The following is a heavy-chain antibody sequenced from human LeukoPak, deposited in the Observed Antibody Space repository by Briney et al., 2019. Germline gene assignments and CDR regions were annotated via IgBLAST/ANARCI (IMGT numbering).Heavy chain of an antibody. J-gene: IGHJ4*02. CDR1: GFTFSSYW. CDR3: VRAHYGFYDY. Sequence: PGGSLRLSCAASGFTFSSYWMHWVRQAPGKGLVWVSRINSDGSSTDYADSVKGRFTISRDNAKNTLYLQMNSLRAEDTALYYCVRAHYGFYDYWGQGTLVTVSS. V-gene: IGHV3-74*01. CDR2: INSDGSST. D-gene: IGHD3-16*01.